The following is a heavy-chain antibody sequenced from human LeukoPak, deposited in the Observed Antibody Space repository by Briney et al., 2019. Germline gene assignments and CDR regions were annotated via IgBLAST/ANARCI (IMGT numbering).Heavy chain of an antibody. CDR1: GFTFSSYA. CDR3: VKASWVSDADAVL. V-gene: IGHV3-23*01. D-gene: IGHD6-13*01. J-gene: IGHJ4*02. Sequence: SGGSLRLSCAASGFTFSSYAMSWVRQAPARGLEWVSSLRGNGETFYADSVKGRCTLSRDDSRNMVHLQLNSLRVEDTAIYYCVKASWVSDADAVLWSQGTQVTVSS. CDR2: LRGNGET.